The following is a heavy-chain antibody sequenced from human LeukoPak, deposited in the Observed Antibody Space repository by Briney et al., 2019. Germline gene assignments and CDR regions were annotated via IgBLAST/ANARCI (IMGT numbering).Heavy chain of an antibody. CDR2: ISYDGSNK. CDR1: GFTFSSYG. CDR3: AKGLYYYDSSGYDAFDI. J-gene: IGHJ3*02. V-gene: IGHV3-30*18. D-gene: IGHD3-22*01. Sequence: GGSLRLSCAASGFTFSSYGMHWVRQAPGKGLEWVAVISYDGSNKYYADSVKGRFTISRDNSKNTLYLQMNSLRAEDTAVYYCAKGLYYYDSSGYDAFDIWGQGTMVTVSS.